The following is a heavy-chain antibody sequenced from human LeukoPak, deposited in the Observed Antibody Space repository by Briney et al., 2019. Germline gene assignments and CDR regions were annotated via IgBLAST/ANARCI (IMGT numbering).Heavy chain of an antibody. J-gene: IGHJ5*02. Sequence: SETLSLTCTVSGGSISSSSYYWGWIRQPPGKGLEWIGSIYYSGSTYYNPSLKSRVTISVDTSKNQFSLKLSSVTAADTALYYCARDHYYDGRGRFDPWGQGTLVTVSS. CDR3: ARDHYYDGRGRFDP. D-gene: IGHD3-16*01. V-gene: IGHV4-39*07. CDR2: IYYSGST. CDR1: GGSISSSSYY.